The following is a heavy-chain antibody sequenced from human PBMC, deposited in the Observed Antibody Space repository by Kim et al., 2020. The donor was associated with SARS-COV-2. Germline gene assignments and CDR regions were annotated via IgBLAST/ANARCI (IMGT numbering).Heavy chain of an antibody. Sequence: ASVKVSCRASGYSFTSYYMHWVRQAPGQGLQWMGIINPSGGSTRFAQKFQGRVTMTRDTSTSTLYMDLSSLSSDDTAVYYCARGASDYDWGEEHALYYFD. D-gene: IGHD5-12*01. CDR3: ARGASDYDWGEEHALYYFD. CDR1: GYSFTSYY. J-gene: IGHJ4*01. V-gene: IGHV1-46*01. CDR2: INPSGGST.